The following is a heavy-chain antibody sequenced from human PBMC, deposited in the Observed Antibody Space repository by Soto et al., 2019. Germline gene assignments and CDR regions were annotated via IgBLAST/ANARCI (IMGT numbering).Heavy chain of an antibody. V-gene: IGHV1-18*01. CDR3: ASSPAFSSSWYGIPPDPSHGMDV. J-gene: IGHJ6*02. CDR2: ISVNNNHA. Sequence: QVQLVQSGTEVKEPGASVKVSCKASGYTFTRYGISWVRQAPGQGLEWMAWISVNNNHANYAEKLQGRVTMTRDMSTNTHYMELSSLKSDDTAVYYCASSPAFSSSWYGIPPDPSHGMDVWGQGTTVTVS. D-gene: IGHD6-13*01. CDR1: GYTFTRYG.